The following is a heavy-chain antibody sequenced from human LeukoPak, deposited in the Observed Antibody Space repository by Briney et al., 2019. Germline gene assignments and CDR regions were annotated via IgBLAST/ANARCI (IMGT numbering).Heavy chain of an antibody. CDR2: IYSGGST. D-gene: IGHD3-10*01. V-gene: IGHV3-66*01. CDR1: GFTVSSNY. Sequence: PGGSLRLSCAASGFTVSSNYMSWVRQAPGKGLEWVSVIYSGGSTYYADSVKGRFTISRDNSKNTLYLQMNSLRAEDTAVYYCAKDLDYYGSGSYHVNWGQGTLVTVSS. J-gene: IGHJ4*02. CDR3: AKDLDYYGSGSYHVN.